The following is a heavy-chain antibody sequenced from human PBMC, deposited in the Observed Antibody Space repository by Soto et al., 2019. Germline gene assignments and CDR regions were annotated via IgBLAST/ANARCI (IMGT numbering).Heavy chain of an antibody. D-gene: IGHD3-16*01. Sequence: PSETLSLTCTVSGGSISSYYWSWIRQPPGKGLEWIGYIYYSGSTNYNPSLKSRVTISVDTSKNQFSLRLTSVTAADTAVYYCARDRGGITVSSKPLGEWFDPWGQGTLVTVSS. CDR3: ARDRGGITVSSKPLGEWFDP. CDR1: GGSISSYY. CDR2: IYYSGST. V-gene: IGHV4-59*01. J-gene: IGHJ5*02.